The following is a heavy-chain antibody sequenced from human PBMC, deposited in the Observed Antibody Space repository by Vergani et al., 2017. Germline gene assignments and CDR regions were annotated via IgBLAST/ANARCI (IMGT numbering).Heavy chain of an antibody. V-gene: IGHV4-39*01. CDR2: IYNSGNG. CDR3: ASGKYYSDSTSHFRGRYFDV. Sequence: QVQLQESGPGLVKPSETLSLTCTVSGGSISSYYWGWIRQPPGKGLEWIGSIYNSGNGDSSSSLKSRVTISADTSKNQFSLRRTSVTAADTAVYYCASGKYYSDSTSHFRGRYFDVWGRGTLVTVPS. J-gene: IGHJ2*01. D-gene: IGHD3-16*01. CDR1: GGSISSYY.